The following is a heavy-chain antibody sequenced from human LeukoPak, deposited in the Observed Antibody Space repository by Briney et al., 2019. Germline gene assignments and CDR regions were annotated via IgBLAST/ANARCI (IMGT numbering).Heavy chain of an antibody. CDR3: ASFGSGTSDAFDI. J-gene: IGHJ3*02. CDR2: IIPILGIA. Sequence: SVKVSCKASGGTFSSYAISWVRQAPGQGLEWMGRIIPILGIANYAQKFQGRVTITADKSTSTAYTELSSLRSEDTAVYYCASFGSGTSDAFDIWGQGTMVTVSS. D-gene: IGHD3-10*01. CDR1: GGTFSSYA. V-gene: IGHV1-69*04.